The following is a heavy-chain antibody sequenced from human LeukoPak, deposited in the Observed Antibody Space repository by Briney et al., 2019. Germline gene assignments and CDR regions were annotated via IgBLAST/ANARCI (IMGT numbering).Heavy chain of an antibody. J-gene: IGHJ1*01. D-gene: IGHD2-2*01. Sequence: GESLKISSKGSGYSFTSYWIGWVRQMPGKGLEWMGIIYPGDSETRYSPSFQGQVTISADKSISTAYLQWSSLKASDTAMYYCARPYCSSTSCHGYFQHWGQGTLVTVSS. CDR2: IYPGDSET. CDR1: GYSFTSYW. V-gene: IGHV5-51*01. CDR3: ARPYCSSTSCHGYFQH.